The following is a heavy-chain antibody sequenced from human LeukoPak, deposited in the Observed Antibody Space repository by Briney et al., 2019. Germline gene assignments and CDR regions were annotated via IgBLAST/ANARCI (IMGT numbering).Heavy chain of an antibody. CDR2: INPSGGST. CDR1: GYTFTSYY. Sequence: GASVKVSCKASGYTFTSYYMHWVRQAPGQGLEWMGIINPSGGSTSYAQKFQGRVTMTRDMSTSTVYMELSSLRSEDTAVYYCARCGRSGGSCYSHRFHPWGQGTLDTVSS. CDR3: ARCGRSGGSCYSHRFHP. D-gene: IGHD2-15*01. J-gene: IGHJ5*02. V-gene: IGHV1-46*01.